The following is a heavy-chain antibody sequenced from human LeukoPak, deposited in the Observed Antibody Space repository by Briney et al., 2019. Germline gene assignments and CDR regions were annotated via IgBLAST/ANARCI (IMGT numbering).Heavy chain of an antibody. CDR3: ARSTGFDWFLYGMDV. J-gene: IGHJ6*02. CDR1: GGSISSYY. V-gene: IGHV4-59*08. CDR2: IYYSGST. D-gene: IGHD3-9*01. Sequence: SETLSLTCTVSGGSISSYYWSWIRQPPGQGLEWIGYIYYSGSTNYNPSLKSRVTISVDTSKNQFSLKLSSVTAADTAVYYCARSTGFDWFLYGMDVWGQGTTVTVSS.